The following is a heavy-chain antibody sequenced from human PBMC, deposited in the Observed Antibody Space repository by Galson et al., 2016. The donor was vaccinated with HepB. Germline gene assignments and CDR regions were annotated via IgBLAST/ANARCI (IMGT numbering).Heavy chain of an antibody. V-gene: IGHV4-34*01. J-gene: IGHJ2*01. CDR2: ISQGGTT. CDR1: GGSFSGYF. D-gene: IGHD2-21*01. Sequence: SETLSLTCAVNGGSFSGYFWGWIRQSPGKGLEWIGEISQGGTTNYNPSLKSRVTLLVDTSKNQFSLEVTSVTAADTAVYSCARGKGRKGATSYRYWYYDVWGRGAPVTVSS. CDR3: ARGKGRKGATSYRYWYYDV.